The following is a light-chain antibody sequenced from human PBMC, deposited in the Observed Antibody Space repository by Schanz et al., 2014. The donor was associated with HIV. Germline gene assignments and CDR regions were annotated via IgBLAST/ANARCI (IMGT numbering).Light chain of an antibody. Sequence: QSALTQPASVSGSPGQSISISCTGTSGDVGSYNYVSWYQQHPGKAPKLMIYEVTKRPSGVSDRFSGSKSDHTASLTISGLQVEDDADYYCCSYAGSYTFYVFGTGTKLTVL. CDR3: CSYAGSYTFYV. J-gene: IGLJ1*01. CDR1: SGDVGSYNY. V-gene: IGLV2-23*02. CDR2: EVT.